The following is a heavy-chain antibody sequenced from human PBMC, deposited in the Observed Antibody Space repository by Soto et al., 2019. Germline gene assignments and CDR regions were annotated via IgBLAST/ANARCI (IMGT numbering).Heavy chain of an antibody. CDR2: IYYSGST. Sequence: QVQLQESGPGLVKPSQTLSLTCTVSGGSISRGGYYWSWIRQHPGKGLEWIGYIYYSGSTYYNPSLKSRVTISVDTSKNQFSLKLSSVTAADTAVYYCARDTPHRRGFDYWGQGTLVTVSS. J-gene: IGHJ4*02. CDR3: ARDTPHRRGFDY. V-gene: IGHV4-31*03. CDR1: GGSISRGGYY.